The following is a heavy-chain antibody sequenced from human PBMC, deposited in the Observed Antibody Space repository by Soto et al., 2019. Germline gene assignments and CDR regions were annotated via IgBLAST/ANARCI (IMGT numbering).Heavy chain of an antibody. CDR3: ARGSTVAAILFAY. CDR2: IYYSGST. D-gene: IGHD2-15*01. Sequence: QVQLQESGPGLVKPSQTLSLTCTVSGDSISSGGYYWSWIRQHPGKGLEWIGYIYYSGSTYYNPSLKSRVIISVDTSKNQFSRKLSSVTAADTAVYYCARGSTVAAILFAYCGQGTLVTVSS. CDR1: GDSISSGGYY. J-gene: IGHJ4*02. V-gene: IGHV4-31*03.